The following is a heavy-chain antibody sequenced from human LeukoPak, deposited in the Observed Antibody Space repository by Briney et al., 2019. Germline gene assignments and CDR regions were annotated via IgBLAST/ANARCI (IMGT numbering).Heavy chain of an antibody. Sequence: GGSLRLSCAGSGFTVSSSYMSWARQAPGRGLEWVSILYSGGSIFYADSVKGRFTISRDISKNMLHLQMNSLRADDTAVYYCARSSISGYYEDWGQGTLVTVSS. CDR1: GFTVSSSY. J-gene: IGHJ4*02. D-gene: IGHD6-25*01. V-gene: IGHV3-66*01. CDR3: ARSSISGYYED. CDR2: LYSGGSI.